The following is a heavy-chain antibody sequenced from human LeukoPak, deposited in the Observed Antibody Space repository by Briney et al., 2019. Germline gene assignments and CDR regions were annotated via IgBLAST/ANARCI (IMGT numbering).Heavy chain of an antibody. CDR1: GFTLSSYS. J-gene: IGHJ2*01. V-gene: IGHV3-21*01. CDR2: ISYSSSYI. CDR3: ARDWYLDL. Sequence: KPGGSLRLSCEASGFTLSSYSMNWVRQAPGKGLEWVSSISYSSSYIFYADSMRGRFIVSRDNAKNSLFLQMHNLRADDTAVYYCARDWYLDLWGRGTLVTVSS.